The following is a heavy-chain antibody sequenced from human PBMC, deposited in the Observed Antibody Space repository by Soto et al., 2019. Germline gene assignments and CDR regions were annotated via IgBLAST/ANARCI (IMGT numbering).Heavy chain of an antibody. V-gene: IGHV3-7*01. Sequence: EVQLVESGGGLVQPGGSLRLSCAASGFTFSTYFMTWVRQAPGKGLEWAATIKPDGSERWYVGSVKGRFTISRDNAKNSLYLEMNSLRAEDTAVYFCASDLNWPNFWGQGSLVAVSS. CDR1: GFTFSTYF. D-gene: IGHD1-20*01. CDR2: IKPDGSER. CDR3: ASDLNWPNF. J-gene: IGHJ4*02.